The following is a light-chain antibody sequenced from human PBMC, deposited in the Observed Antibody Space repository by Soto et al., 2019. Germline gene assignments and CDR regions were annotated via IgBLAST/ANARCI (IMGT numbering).Light chain of an antibody. CDR2: FAS. J-gene: IGKJ5*01. CDR3: QQYGSSPPIT. CDR1: QSVSTN. Sequence: VMTQSPATLSVSPGERAALSCRASQSVSTNLAWYQQKPGQPPRLLIYFASTRATAVPARFSGSGSGTDFTLTISRLEPEDFAVYYCQQYGSSPPITFGQGTRLEIK. V-gene: IGKV3-15*01.